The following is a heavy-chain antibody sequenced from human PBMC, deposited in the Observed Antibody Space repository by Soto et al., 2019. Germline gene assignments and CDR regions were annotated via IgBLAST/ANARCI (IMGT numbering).Heavy chain of an antibody. CDR3: ARQGFGPLHGLVDV. V-gene: IGHV4-59*08. J-gene: IGHJ6*02. D-gene: IGHD3-10*01. CDR1: GGSISSYY. CDR2: VHHSWGS. Sequence: QVQLQESGPGLVKPSETLSLSCTVSGGSISSYYWSWFRQSPGKRMEWIGYVHHSWGSSYNPSLQSRFAISLDTSKSQFSLKVTSVTATDTAVYYCARQGFGPLHGLVDVWGQGNTVTVSS.